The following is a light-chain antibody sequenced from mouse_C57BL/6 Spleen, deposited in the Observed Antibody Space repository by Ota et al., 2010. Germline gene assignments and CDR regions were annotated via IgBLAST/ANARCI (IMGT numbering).Light chain of an antibody. Sequence: DIVMTQSQKFMSTSVGDRVSITCKASQNVGSAVAWYQQKPGQSPKLLIYSASIRYTGVPDRFAGSGSGTDFTLTINNMQSEDLADYFCQQYSSYPLTFGAGAKLDLK. V-gene: IGKV6-13*01. CDR3: QQYSSYPLT. J-gene: IGKJ5*01. CDR2: SAS. CDR1: QNVGSA.